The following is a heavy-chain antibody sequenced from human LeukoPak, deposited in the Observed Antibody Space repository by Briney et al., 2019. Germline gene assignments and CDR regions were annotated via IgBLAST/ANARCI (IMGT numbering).Heavy chain of an antibody. D-gene: IGHD3-22*01. J-gene: IGHJ4*02. CDR2: ISSNGCST. V-gene: IGHV3-64*01. CDR1: GFTFSSYA. Sequence: GGSLRLSCAASGFTFSSYAMHWVRQAPGKGLEYVSAISSNGCSTYYANSVKGRFTISRDNSKNTLYLQMGSLRAEDMAVYYCARDNYYDSSGYFTSYYFDYWGQGTLVTVSS. CDR3: ARDNYYDSSGYFTSYYFDY.